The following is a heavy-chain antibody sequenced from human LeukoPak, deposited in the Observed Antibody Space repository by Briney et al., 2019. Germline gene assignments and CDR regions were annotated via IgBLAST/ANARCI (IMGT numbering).Heavy chain of an antibody. Sequence: GASVKVSCKASGYTFTSYGISWVRQAPGQGLEWMGWISPYNGSTNYAQKFQGRVTMTTDTSTSTAYMELRSLRSDDTAIYYCARDSITLIKDFWGQGTLVTVSS. D-gene: IGHD3-22*01. CDR2: ISPYNGST. J-gene: IGHJ4*02. CDR1: GYTFTSYG. V-gene: IGHV1-18*01. CDR3: ARDSITLIKDF.